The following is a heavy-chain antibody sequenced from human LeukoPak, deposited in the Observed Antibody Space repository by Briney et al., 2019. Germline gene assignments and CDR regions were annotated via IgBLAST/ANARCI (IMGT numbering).Heavy chain of an antibody. Sequence: ASVKVSCKASGYTFTGYYVHWVRQAPGQGLEWMGWINPNSGGTNYAQKFQGRVTMTRDTSISTAYMELSRLRSYDTAVYYCARPVADFVFWGQGSLVTVSS. D-gene: IGHD3-3*01. V-gene: IGHV1-2*02. J-gene: IGHJ4*02. CDR3: ARPVADFVF. CDR1: GYTFTGYY. CDR2: INPNSGGT.